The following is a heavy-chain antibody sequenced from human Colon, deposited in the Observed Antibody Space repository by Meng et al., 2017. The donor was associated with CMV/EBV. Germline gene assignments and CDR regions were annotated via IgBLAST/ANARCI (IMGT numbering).Heavy chain of an antibody. D-gene: IGHD1-7*01. CDR2: MTYDGGKE. CDR1: GFTFSSYG. J-gene: IGHJ4*02. V-gene: IGHV3-30*02. CDR3: AKFRETKRDY. Sequence: QGQLVGSGGGVVPAGGSLRLSCVVSGFTFSSYGMHWVRQVPGKGLEWVAFMTYDGGKEYYADSVQGRFTISRDNFKNTLYLQMNSLRAEDTAIYYCAKFRETKRDYWGQGTLVTVSS.